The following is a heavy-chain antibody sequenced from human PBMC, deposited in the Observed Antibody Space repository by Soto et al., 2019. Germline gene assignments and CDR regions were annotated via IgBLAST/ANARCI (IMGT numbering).Heavy chain of an antibody. CDR3: ARDSPGYYDP. D-gene: IGHD1-26*01. CDR1: GGSISDKY. J-gene: IGHJ5*02. CDR2: IYYSGST. Sequence: TLSLTCTVSGGSISDKYWSWIRQSPGKGLEWIGYIYYSGSTNSNPSLKSRVTISIDPSKNQFSLKLRSVTPADTAVYYCARDSPGYYDPWGQGTQVTVSS. V-gene: IGHV4-59*01.